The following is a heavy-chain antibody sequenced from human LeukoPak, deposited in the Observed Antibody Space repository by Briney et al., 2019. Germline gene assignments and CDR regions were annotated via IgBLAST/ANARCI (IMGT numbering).Heavy chain of an antibody. CDR1: GGSISSYY. Sequence: SETLSLTCTVSGGSISSYYWSWIRQPPGKGLEWIGEINHSGSTNYNPSLKSRVTISVDTSKNQFSLKLSSVTAADTAVYYCARERLYYYGSGTTFDYWGQGTLVTVSS. J-gene: IGHJ4*02. D-gene: IGHD3-10*01. CDR3: ARERLYYYGSGTTFDY. V-gene: IGHV4-34*01. CDR2: INHSGST.